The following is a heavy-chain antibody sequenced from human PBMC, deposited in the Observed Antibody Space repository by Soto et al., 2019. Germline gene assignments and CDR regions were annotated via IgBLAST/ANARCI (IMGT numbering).Heavy chain of an antibody. D-gene: IGHD1-7*01. V-gene: IGHV3-74*01. CDR3: ARSLPGTYGAFDL. J-gene: IGHJ3*01. CDR2: ISGDGSST. Sequence: EVQLVDSGGGLVQPGGSLRLSCAASEFTFRSYWMHWVRQSPGKGLVWVSRISGDGSSTTYADSVRGRFTISRDNAKNTVYLQMDSLRAEDTAVYYCARSLPGTYGAFDLWGXGTXXTVSS. CDR1: EFTFRSYW.